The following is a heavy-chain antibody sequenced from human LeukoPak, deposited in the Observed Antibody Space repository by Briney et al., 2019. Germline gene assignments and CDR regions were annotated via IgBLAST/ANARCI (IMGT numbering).Heavy chain of an antibody. V-gene: IGHV3-23*01. Sequence: GGFLRLSCAASGFTFSSYAMSWVRQAPGKGLEWVSAISGSGGSTYYADSVKGRFTISRDNSKNTLYLQMNSLRAEDTAVYYCAKDHYYDSSGYWRRPFDYWGQGTLVTVSS. D-gene: IGHD3-22*01. J-gene: IGHJ4*02. CDR1: GFTFSSYA. CDR2: ISGSGGST. CDR3: AKDHYYDSSGYWRRPFDY.